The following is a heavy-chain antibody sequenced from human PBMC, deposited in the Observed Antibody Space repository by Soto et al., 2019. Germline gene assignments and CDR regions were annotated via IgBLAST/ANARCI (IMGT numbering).Heavy chain of an antibody. CDR1: WFTFSGSA. Sequence: PGGSLRLSCAASWFTFSGSAMHWVRQASGKGLEWVGRIRSKANSYATAYAASVKGRFTISRDDSKNTAYLQMNSLKTEDTAVYYCTTDLPFTFAGVIAYWGQGTLVTVSS. CDR3: TTDLPFTFAGVIAY. V-gene: IGHV3-73*01. CDR2: IRSKANSYAT. D-gene: IGHD3-16*02. J-gene: IGHJ4*02.